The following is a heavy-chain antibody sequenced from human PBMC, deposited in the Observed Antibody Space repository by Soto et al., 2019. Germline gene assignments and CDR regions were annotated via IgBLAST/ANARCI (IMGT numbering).Heavy chain of an antibody. J-gene: IGHJ4*02. CDR1: GGSISSYY. CDR2: IYYSGST. V-gene: IGHV4-59*12. CDR3: ARGLDGVATIGYLDY. Sequence: SETLSLTCTVSGGSISSYYWSWIRQPPGKGLEWIGYIYYSGSTNYNPSLKSRVTISVDTSKNQFSLKLSSVTAADTAVYYCARGLDGVATIGYLDYWGQGTLVTVSS. D-gene: IGHD5-12*01.